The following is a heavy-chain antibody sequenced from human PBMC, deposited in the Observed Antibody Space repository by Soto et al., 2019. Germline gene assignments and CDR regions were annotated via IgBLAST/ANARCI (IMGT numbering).Heavy chain of an antibody. CDR1: GYSISSSNW. Sequence: PSETLSLTCAVSGYSISSSNWWGWIRQPPGKGLEWIGYIYCSGSTYYNPSLKSRVTMSVDTSKNQFSLKLSSVTAVDTAVYYCARSNWNHGSGAFDIWGQGTMVTVS. D-gene: IGHD1-1*01. V-gene: IGHV4-28*01. J-gene: IGHJ3*02. CDR2: IYCSGST. CDR3: ARSNWNHGSGAFDI.